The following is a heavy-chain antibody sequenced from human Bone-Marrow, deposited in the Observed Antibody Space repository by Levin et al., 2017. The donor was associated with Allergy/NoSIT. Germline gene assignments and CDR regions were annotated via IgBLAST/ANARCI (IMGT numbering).Heavy chain of an antibody. V-gene: IGHV4-59*08. D-gene: IGHD3-10*01. Sequence: MASETLSLTCTVSGGSINSYYWSWIRQPPGKGLEWIGYIYDSGSTFYNPSLKSRVTISVDTSKIQFSLRLSSVTAADTAVYYCARTPHYYGSGSYSNPSYYYYHMDVWGKGTTVTVSS. CDR1: GGSINSYY. J-gene: IGHJ6*03. CDR2: IYDSGST. CDR3: ARTPHYYGSGSYSNPSYYYYHMDV.